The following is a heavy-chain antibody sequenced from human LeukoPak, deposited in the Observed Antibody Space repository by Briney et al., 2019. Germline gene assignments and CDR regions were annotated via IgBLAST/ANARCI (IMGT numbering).Heavy chain of an antibody. CDR3: AREVAATPFDY. V-gene: IGHV3-21*01. D-gene: IGHD2-15*01. J-gene: IGHJ4*02. Sequence: GGSLRLSCAASGFTFSSYAMSWVRQAPGKGLEWVSSISSSSSYIYYADSVKGRFTISRDNAKNSLYLQMNSLRAEDTAVYYCAREVAATPFDYWGQGTLVTVSS. CDR1: GFTFSSYA. CDR2: ISSSSSYI.